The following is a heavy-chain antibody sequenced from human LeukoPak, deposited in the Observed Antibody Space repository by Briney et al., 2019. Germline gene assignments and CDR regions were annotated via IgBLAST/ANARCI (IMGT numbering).Heavy chain of an antibody. J-gene: IGHJ4*02. Sequence: SETLSLTCTVSGGSISSSSYYWGWIRQPPGKGLEWIGSIYYSGSTYYNPSLKSRVTISVDTSKNQFSLKLSSVTAADTAVYYCARLRRFRVAAAGLIDYWGQGTLVTVSS. CDR3: ARLRRFRVAAAGLIDY. CDR1: GGSISSSSYY. V-gene: IGHV4-39*01. CDR2: IYYSGST. D-gene: IGHD6-13*01.